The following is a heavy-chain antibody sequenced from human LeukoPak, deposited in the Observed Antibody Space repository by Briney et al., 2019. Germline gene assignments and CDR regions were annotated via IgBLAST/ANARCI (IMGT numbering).Heavy chain of an antibody. CDR1: GGSISSSDYY. J-gene: IGHJ4*02. Sequence: PSETLSLTCTVSGGSISSSDYYWGWIRQPPGKGLEWIGSIYYSGSTYYNPSLKSRVTISVDTSKNQFSLKLSSVTAADTAVYYCARHGGSSSWRTGLNYFDYWGQGTLVTVSS. CDR2: IYYSGST. D-gene: IGHD6-13*01. V-gene: IGHV4-39*01. CDR3: ARHGGSSSWRTGLNYFDY.